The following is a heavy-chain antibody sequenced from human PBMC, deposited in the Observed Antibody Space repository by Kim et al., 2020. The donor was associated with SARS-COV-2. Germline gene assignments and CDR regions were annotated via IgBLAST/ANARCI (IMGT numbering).Heavy chain of an antibody. D-gene: IGHD2-21*01. CDR1: GFTFSSYA. Sequence: GGSLRLSCAASGFTFSSYAMSWVRQAPGKGLEWVSAISGSGGSTYYADSVKGRFTISRDNSKNTLYLQMNSLRAEDTAVYYCAKGKWLLLPPYYYGMDVWGQGTTVTVSS. CDR2: ISGSGGST. J-gene: IGHJ6*02. V-gene: IGHV3-23*01. CDR3: AKGKWLLLPPYYYGMDV.